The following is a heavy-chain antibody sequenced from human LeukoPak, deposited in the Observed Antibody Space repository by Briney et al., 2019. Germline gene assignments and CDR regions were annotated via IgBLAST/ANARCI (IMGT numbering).Heavy chain of an antibody. CDR2: IYYSGST. Sequence: PSETLFLTCTVSGGSISSSSYYWGWIRQPPGKGLEWIGSIYYSGSTYYNPSLKSRVTISVDTSKNQFSLKLSSVTAADTAVYYCARHERGGAFDIWGQGTMVTVSS. V-gene: IGHV4-39*01. D-gene: IGHD3-16*01. J-gene: IGHJ3*02. CDR1: GGSISSSSYY. CDR3: ARHERGGAFDI.